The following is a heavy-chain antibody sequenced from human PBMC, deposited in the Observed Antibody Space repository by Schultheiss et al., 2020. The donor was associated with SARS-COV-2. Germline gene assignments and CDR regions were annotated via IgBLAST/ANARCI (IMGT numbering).Heavy chain of an antibody. CDR3: ARQYSGSYYGWFDP. CDR2: IYYSGST. D-gene: IGHD1-26*01. J-gene: IGHJ5*02. V-gene: IGHV4-39*01. Sequence: SQTLSLTCTVSGGSISSSSYYWGWIRQPPGKGLEWIGSIYYSGSTYYNPSLKSRVTISVDTSKNQFSLKLSSVTAADTAVYYCARQYSGSYYGWFDPWGQGTLVTVSS. CDR1: GGSISSSSYY.